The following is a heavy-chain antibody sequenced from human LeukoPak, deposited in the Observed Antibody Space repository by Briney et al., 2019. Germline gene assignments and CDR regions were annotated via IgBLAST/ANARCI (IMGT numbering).Heavy chain of an antibody. CDR3: AREHESSGPTVTVFDY. J-gene: IGHJ4*02. Sequence: PGGSLTLSCAASGFTFTNHWMSWVRQAPGRGLECVASIDQGGPEIYYGDSVKGRFTISRDNAKNSLYLQMNSLRAEDTAVYYCAREHESSGPTVTVFDYWDQGTVVTVSS. CDR2: IDQGGPEI. V-gene: IGHV3-7*01. CDR1: GFTFTNHW. D-gene: IGHD4-17*01.